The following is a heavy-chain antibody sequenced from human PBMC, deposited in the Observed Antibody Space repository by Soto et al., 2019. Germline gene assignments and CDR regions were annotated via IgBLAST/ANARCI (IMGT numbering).Heavy chain of an antibody. D-gene: IGHD6-19*01. J-gene: IGHJ4*02. V-gene: IGHV4-4*07. CDR3: ARDSWADSSGWYGYYFDY. CDR2: IYTSGST. CDR1: GGSISSYY. Sequence: SETLSLTCTVSGGSISSYYWSWIRQPAGKGLEWIGRIYTSGSTNYNPSLKSRVTVSVDTSKNQFSLKLSSVTAADTAVYYCARDSWADSSGWYGYYFDYWGQGTLVTVSS.